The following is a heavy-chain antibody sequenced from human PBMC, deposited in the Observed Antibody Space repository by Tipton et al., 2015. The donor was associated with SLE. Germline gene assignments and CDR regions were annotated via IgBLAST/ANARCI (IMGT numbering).Heavy chain of an antibody. CDR1: SYSIYNGFY. D-gene: IGHD6-13*01. J-gene: IGHJ6*03. V-gene: IGHV4-38-2*02. Sequence: TLSLTCSVSSYSIYNGFYWGWIRQSPGKGLEWIGSIYRSGTAYYNPSLKSRVTMSVDTSNNQFSLKLDSVTAADTAVYYCARDGGAAAESYYYYMDVWGIGTTVTVSS. CDR2: IYRSGTA. CDR3: ARDGGAAAESYYYYMDV.